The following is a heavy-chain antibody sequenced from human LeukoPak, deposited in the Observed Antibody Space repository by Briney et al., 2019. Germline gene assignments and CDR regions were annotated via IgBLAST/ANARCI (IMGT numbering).Heavy chain of an antibody. Sequence: QSSQTLSLTCTVSGGSISSGGYYWSWIRQPPGKGLEWIGYIYHSGSTYYNPSLKSRVTISVDRSKNQFSLKLSSVTAADTAVYYCARALSSSPCYFDYGGQGTLVTVSS. CDR1: GGSISSGGYY. J-gene: IGHJ4*02. D-gene: IGHD6-6*01. CDR2: IYHSGST. V-gene: IGHV4-30-2*01. CDR3: ARALSSSPCYFDY.